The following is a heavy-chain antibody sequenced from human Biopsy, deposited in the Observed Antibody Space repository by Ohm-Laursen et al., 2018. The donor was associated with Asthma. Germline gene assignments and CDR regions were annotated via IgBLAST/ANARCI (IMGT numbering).Heavy chain of an antibody. CDR2: ISKDASTQ. V-gene: IGHV3-30*18. D-gene: IGHD1-26*01. CDR3: AKYSVFYYRGGNDY. CDR1: GFTFGDYW. J-gene: IGHJ4*02. Sequence: SLRLSCAASGFTFGDYWMSWVRQAPGKGLEWVGVISKDASTQDYADSVKGRFTMARDNAKNTVYLQMNSLRAEDSAIYYCAKYSVFYYRGGNDYWGQGIVVTVSS.